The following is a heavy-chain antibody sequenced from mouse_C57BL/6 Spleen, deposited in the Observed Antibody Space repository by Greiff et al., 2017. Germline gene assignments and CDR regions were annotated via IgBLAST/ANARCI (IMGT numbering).Heavy chain of an antibody. CDR1: GFNIKDYY. J-gene: IGHJ2*01. D-gene: IGHD1-1*01. V-gene: IGHV14-2*01. CDR2: IDPEDGET. CDR3: ARDYGSPFDY. Sequence: EVQLQQSGAELVKPGASVKLSCTASGFNIKDYYMHWVKQRTEQGLEWIGRIDPEDGETKYAPKFQVKATITADKSSNTAYLQLSSLTSEDTAVYYCARDYGSPFDYWGQGTTLTVSS.